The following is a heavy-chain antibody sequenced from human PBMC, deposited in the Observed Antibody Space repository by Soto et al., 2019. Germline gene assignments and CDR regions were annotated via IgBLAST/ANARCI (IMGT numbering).Heavy chain of an antibody. CDR3: ARAAYCSSTSCYLSYYYYYMDV. CDR2: INAGNGNT. J-gene: IGHJ6*03. D-gene: IGHD2-2*01. CDR1: GYTFTSYA. V-gene: IGHV1-3*01. Sequence: QVQLVQSGAEVKKPGASVKVSCKASGYTFTSYAMHWVRQAPGQRLEWMGWINAGNGNTKYSQKFQGRVTITRDTSASTAYMELSSLRSEDTAVYYCARAAYCSSTSCYLSYYYYYMDVWGKGTTVTVSS.